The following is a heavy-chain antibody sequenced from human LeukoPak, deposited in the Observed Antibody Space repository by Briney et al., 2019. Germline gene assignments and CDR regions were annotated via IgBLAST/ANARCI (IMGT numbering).Heavy chain of an antibody. J-gene: IGHJ4*02. CDR1: GFTFSSNW. CDR2: IKGDGRST. Sequence: GGSLRLSCAASGFTFSSNWMHGVRQAPGKGLVWVSRIKGDGRSTSYADSVKGRFTISRDNAKNTLFLQMNSLRAEDTAVYYCVRDGVGAPPFDYWGQGALVTVSS. V-gene: IGHV3-74*01. D-gene: IGHD1-26*01. CDR3: VRDGVGAPPFDY.